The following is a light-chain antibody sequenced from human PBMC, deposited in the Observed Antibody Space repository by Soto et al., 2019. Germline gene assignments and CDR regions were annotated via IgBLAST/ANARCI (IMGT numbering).Light chain of an antibody. CDR2: SNN. J-gene: IGLJ1*01. Sequence: QSVLTQPPSASGTPGQRVTISCSGSSSNIGSNTVNWYQQLPGTAPKLLIYSNNQRPSGVPDRFSGSKSGTSASLAISGLQSEFVFDYPRAAWDYSLHVSAFG. CDR3: AAWDYSLHVSA. CDR1: SSNIGSNT. V-gene: IGLV1-44*01.